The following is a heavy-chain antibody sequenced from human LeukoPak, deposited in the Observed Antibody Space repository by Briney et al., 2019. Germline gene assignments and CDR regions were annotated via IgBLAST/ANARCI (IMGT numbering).Heavy chain of an antibody. Sequence: PGRSLRLSCAASGLTFSRYTLHWVRQAPGKGLECVEVISYDGTNKYYADSVKGRFTLSRDNSKNTLSLQMNSLRAEDTAVYYCARDPHIGKFYDRSSYYSGEFSFDYWGQGTLVTVSS. CDR1: GLTFSRYT. CDR2: ISYDGTNK. D-gene: IGHD3-22*01. CDR3: ARDPHIGKFYDRSSYYSGEFSFDY. J-gene: IGHJ4*02. V-gene: IGHV3-30*01.